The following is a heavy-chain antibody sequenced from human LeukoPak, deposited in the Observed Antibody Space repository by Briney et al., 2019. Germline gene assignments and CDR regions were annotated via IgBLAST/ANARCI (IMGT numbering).Heavy chain of an antibody. D-gene: IGHD6-6*01. CDR1: GFTFSSYS. CDR3: VKDQGQVYGYFDS. Sequence: TGGSLRLSCAASGFTFSSYSMNWVRQAPGKGLEWVSSISSSSSYIYYADSVKGRFTISRDNSRNSLYIQMNSLRTEDSAVYYCVKDQGQVYGYFDSWGQGTLVTVSS. J-gene: IGHJ4*02. CDR2: ISSSSSYI. V-gene: IGHV3-21*01.